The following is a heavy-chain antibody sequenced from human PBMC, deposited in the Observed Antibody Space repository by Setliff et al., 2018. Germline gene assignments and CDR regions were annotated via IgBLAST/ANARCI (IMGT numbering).Heavy chain of an antibody. D-gene: IGHD5-12*01. V-gene: IGHV4-61*09. CDR2: IYRSGTT. CDR1: GASLSSGNYF. Sequence: LSLTCTVSGASLSSGNYFWSWIRQPAGKGLEWIGHIYRSGTTDYNPSLKSRVTISLDASQNHISLNVGSVTAADTAIYYCARDRDGYNWLDYWGQGILVTAPQ. J-gene: IGHJ4*02. CDR3: ARDRDGYNWLDY.